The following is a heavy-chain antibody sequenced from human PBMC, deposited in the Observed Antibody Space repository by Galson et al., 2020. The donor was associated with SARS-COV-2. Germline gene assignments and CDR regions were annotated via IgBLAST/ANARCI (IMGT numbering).Heavy chain of an antibody. CDR1: GGSISSSTW. Sequence: SETLSLTCAVSGGSISSSTWWSWVRQPPGKGLEWIGEIYHSGSTNYNPSLKSRVTISVDKSKNQFSLKLSSVTAADTAVYYCASRYCSSTSCPNWFDPWGQGTLVTVSS. D-gene: IGHD2-2*01. CDR2: IYHSGST. V-gene: IGHV4-4*02. CDR3: ASRYCSSTSCPNWFDP. J-gene: IGHJ5*02.